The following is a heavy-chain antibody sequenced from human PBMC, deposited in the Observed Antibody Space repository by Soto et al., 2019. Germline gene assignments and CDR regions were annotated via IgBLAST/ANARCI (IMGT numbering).Heavy chain of an antibody. CDR1: GFTFSSYA. CDR2: ISYDGSNK. CDR3: ARDEPTGYSDGYGDS. Sequence: QVQLVESGGGVVQPGRSLRLSCAASGFTFSSYAMHWVRQAPGKGLEWVAVISYDGSNKYYADSVKGRFTISRDNSKNTLYLHMNSLRAEDTAVYYCARDEPTGYSDGYGDSWGQGTLVTVSS. D-gene: IGHD5-18*01. V-gene: IGHV3-30-3*01. J-gene: IGHJ4*02.